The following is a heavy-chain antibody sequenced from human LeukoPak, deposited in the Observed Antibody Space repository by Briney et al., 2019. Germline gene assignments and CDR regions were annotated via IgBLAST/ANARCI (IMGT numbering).Heavy chain of an antibody. CDR1: GIPFVDAW. J-gene: IGHJ5*02. V-gene: IGHV3-66*01. Sequence: GGSLRLSCVLSGIPFVDAWMSWVRQAPGKGLEWVSVIYSGGSTYYADSVKGRFTISRDDSKNTVYLQMNSLRVEDTAVYYCARVKVGITYWFDPWGQGTLVTVSS. D-gene: IGHD1-26*01. CDR3: ARVKVGITYWFDP. CDR2: IYSGGST.